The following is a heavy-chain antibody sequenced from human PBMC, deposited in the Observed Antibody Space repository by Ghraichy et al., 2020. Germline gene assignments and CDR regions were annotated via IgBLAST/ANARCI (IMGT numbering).Heavy chain of an antibody. D-gene: IGHD2-8*02. V-gene: IGHV3-33*01. CDR1: GFTFSSYG. CDR3: ARNTVGLVVDAFDI. CDR2: IWYDGSNK. J-gene: IGHJ3*02. Sequence: GGSLRLSCAASGFTFSSYGMHWVRQAPGKGLEWVAVIWYDGSNKYYADSVKGRFTISRDNSKNTLYLQMNSLRAEDTAVYYCARNTVGLVVDAFDIWGQGTMVTVSS.